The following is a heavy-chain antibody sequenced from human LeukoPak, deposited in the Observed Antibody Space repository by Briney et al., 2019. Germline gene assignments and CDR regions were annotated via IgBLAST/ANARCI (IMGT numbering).Heavy chain of an antibody. CDR1: GGSISSYY. D-gene: IGHD3-22*01. CDR3: ARRGYYYDRSGYYYFDY. J-gene: IGHJ4*02. CDR2: IHHSGTT. V-gene: IGHV4-59*08. Sequence: SETLSLTCTVSGGSISSYYWSWIRQPPGKGLEWIGCIHHSGTTDYNPSLKSRATTSVDTSKNQFSLKLRSVTAADTAVYYCARRGYYYDRSGYYYFDYWGQGSLVTVSS.